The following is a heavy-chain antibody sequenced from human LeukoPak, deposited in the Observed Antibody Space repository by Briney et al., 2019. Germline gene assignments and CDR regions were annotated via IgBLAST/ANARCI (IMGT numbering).Heavy chain of an antibody. Sequence: AGSLTLSCAVSGFTVSDNYVSWVRRPPGKGRQWVSIIYPNTNTYNAASVKGRFTISRDNSKNTIYLEIDSLTAEDTAVYYCARTNPVYGDYDYWGLGTLVTVYS. J-gene: IGHJ4*02. D-gene: IGHD5/OR15-5a*01. V-gene: IGHV3-53*01. CDR3: ARTNPVYGDYDY. CDR2: IYPNTNT. CDR1: GFTVSDNY.